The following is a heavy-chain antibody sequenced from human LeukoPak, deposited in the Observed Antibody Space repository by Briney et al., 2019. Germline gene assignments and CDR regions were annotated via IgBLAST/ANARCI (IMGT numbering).Heavy chain of an antibody. CDR2: ISYDGSNK. CDR1: GFTFSSYG. Sequence: PGRSLRLSCAAAGFTFSSYGMHWVRQAPGKGLEWVAVISYDGSNKYYADSVKGRFTLSRDNSKNMLYLQMNSLRADDTAVYYCARESLGGSWFDFWGQGALVTVSS. J-gene: IGHJ4*02. V-gene: IGHV3-30*03. CDR3: ARESLGGSWFDF. D-gene: IGHD6-13*01.